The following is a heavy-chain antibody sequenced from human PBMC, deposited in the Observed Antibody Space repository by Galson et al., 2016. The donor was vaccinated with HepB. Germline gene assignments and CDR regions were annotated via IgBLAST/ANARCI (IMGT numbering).Heavy chain of an antibody. CDR2: TYYRSKWYN. CDR3: ARDLASGDALDI. Sequence: CAISGDSVSSYSVGWNWIRQSPSRGLEWLGRTYYRSKWYNDYEVSVKSRITITPDTSNNQFSLQLISVTPEDTAVYFCARDLASGDALDIWGQGTMVIVSS. CDR1: GDSVSSYSVG. V-gene: IGHV6-1*01. J-gene: IGHJ3*02. D-gene: IGHD6-25*01.